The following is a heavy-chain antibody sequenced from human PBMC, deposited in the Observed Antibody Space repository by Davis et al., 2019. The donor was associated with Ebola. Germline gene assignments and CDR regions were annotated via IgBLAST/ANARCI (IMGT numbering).Heavy chain of an antibody. J-gene: IGHJ4*02. CDR1: GFTFSSYG. Sequence: GESLKISCVASGFTFSSYGMSWVRQAPGKGLEWVAIISGSGGSTHYVDSVKGRFTISRDNSNDTLYLRMNNLRAEDTAIYYCAKDLTSYYGSGDFFDYWGQGILVTVSS. CDR3: AKDLTSYYGSGDFFDY. CDR2: ISGSGGST. V-gene: IGHV3-23*01. D-gene: IGHD3-10*01.